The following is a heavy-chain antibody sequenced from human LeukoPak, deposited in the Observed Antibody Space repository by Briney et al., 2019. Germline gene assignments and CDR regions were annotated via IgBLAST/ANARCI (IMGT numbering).Heavy chain of an antibody. CDR1: GYTFTSYG. D-gene: IGHD5-18*01. V-gene: IGHV1-18*01. Sequence: ASVKVSCKASGYTFTSYGISWVRQAPGQGLEWMGWISAYNGNTNYAQKLQGRVTMTTDTSTSTAYMELRSLRSEDTAVYYCAEGRVDTAMVPVDAFDIWGQGTMVTVSS. CDR3: AEGRVDTAMVPVDAFDI. CDR2: ISAYNGNT. J-gene: IGHJ3*02.